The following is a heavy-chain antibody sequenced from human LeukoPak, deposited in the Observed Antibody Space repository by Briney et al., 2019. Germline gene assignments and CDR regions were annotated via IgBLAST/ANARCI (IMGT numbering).Heavy chain of an antibody. V-gene: IGHV4-38-2*01. J-gene: IGHJ4*02. D-gene: IGHD6-13*01. CDR2: IYHSGST. CDR3: ARGYSSSWYGDY. Sequence: SETLSLTCAVSGYSISSGYYWGWIRQPPGKGLEWIGSIYHSGSTYYSPSLKSRVTISVDTSKNQFSLKLSSVTAADTAVYYCARGYSSSWYGDYWGQGTLVTVSS. CDR1: GYSISSGYY.